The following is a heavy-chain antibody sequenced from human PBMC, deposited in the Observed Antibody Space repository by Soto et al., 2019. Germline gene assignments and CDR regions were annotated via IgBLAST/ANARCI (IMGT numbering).Heavy chain of an antibody. CDR2: INAGNGNT. D-gene: IGHD6-19*01. Sequence: QVQLVQSGAEVKKPGASVKVSCKASGYTFTSYAMHWVRQAPGQRLEWMGWINAGNGNTKYSQKFQGRVTITRDTSVSTAYMELSSLRSEDTAVYYCAREEYSSGWYRYWGQGTLVTVSS. CDR3: AREEYSSGWYRY. CDR1: GYTFTSYA. V-gene: IGHV1-3*01. J-gene: IGHJ4*02.